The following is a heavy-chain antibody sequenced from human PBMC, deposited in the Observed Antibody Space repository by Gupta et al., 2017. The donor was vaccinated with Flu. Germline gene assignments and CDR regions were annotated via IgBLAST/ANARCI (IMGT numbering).Heavy chain of an antibody. CDR1: GFTLSPYY. V-gene: IGHV3-11*01. D-gene: IGHD2-21*01. CDR2: SSGSGSTV. Sequence: QVQLVESGGGLVKPGGSLRLSCAASGFTLSPYYMSWIRQAPGKGLEWISYSSGSGSTVYYADSLKGRFTISRDNAKNSLYLQMNSLRAEDTAVYYCARYSGFYFDYWGQGTLVTVSS. CDR3: ARYSGFYFDY. J-gene: IGHJ4*02.